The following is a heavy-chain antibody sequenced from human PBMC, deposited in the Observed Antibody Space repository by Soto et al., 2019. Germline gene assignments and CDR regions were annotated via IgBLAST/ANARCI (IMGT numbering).Heavy chain of an antibody. D-gene: IGHD3-22*01. Sequence: GGSLRLSCAASGFTFSSYAMHWVRQAPGKGLEWVAVISYDGSNKYYADSVKGRFTISRDNSKNTLYLQMNSLRAEDTAVYYCARDPDSSGYYLAFDYCGQGTLVTVSS. CDR1: GFTFSSYA. J-gene: IGHJ4*02. CDR2: ISYDGSNK. CDR3: ARDPDSSGYYLAFDY. V-gene: IGHV3-30-3*01.